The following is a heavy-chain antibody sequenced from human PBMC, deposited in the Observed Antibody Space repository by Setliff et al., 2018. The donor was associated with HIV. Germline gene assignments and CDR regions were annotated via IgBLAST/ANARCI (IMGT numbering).Heavy chain of an antibody. CDR2: INGGNGHT. J-gene: IGHJ4*02. Sequence: ASVKVSCKASGYSFTDYYIHWVRQAPGQRLEWMGWINGGNGHTKSSERFQGRVTFSRDSSASTAQMELSSLTSEDTAVYFCARGMIRGAIITEFDSWGQGTLVTVSS. V-gene: IGHV1-3*01. CDR3: ARGMIRGAIITEFDS. CDR1: GYSFTDYY. D-gene: IGHD3-10*01.